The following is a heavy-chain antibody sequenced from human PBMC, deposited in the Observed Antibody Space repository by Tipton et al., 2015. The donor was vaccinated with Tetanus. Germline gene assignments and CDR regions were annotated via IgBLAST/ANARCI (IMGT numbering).Heavy chain of an antibody. J-gene: IGHJ4*02. CDR1: GFTFSDYY. V-gene: IGHV3-11*01. Sequence: SLRLSCAASGFTFSDYYMSWIRQAPGKGLEWVPYISSSGSTIYYADSVKGRFTISRDNAKNSLYLQMNSLRAEDTAVYYCAGRPTGYCSGGSCYKWNWGQGTLVTVSS. CDR2: ISSSGSTI. D-gene: IGHD2-15*01. CDR3: AGRPTGYCSGGSCYKWN.